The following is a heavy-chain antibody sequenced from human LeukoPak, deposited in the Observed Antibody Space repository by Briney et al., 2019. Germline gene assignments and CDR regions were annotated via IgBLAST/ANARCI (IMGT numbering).Heavy chain of an antibody. CDR1: GFTFSSYA. J-gene: IGHJ4*02. CDR3: AKGGYGSGSPTYHDY. V-gene: IGHV3-23*01. CDR2: ISGSGGST. D-gene: IGHD3-10*01. Sequence: GGSLSLSCAASGFTFSSYAMSWVRQAPGKGLEWVSAISGSGGSTYYADSVKGRFTISRDNSKNTLYLQMNSLRAEDTAVYYCAKGGYGSGSPTYHDYWGQGTLVTVSS.